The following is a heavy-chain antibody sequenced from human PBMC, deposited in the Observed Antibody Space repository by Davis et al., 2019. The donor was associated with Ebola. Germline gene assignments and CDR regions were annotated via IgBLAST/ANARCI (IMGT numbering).Heavy chain of an antibody. CDR1: GFTFSSYG. J-gene: IGHJ4*02. D-gene: IGHD3-3*01. CDR3: AKDHNYDFWSGRSFDY. Sequence: GESLKISCAASGFTFSSYGMHWVRQAPGKGLEWVAFIRYDGSNKYYADSVKGRFTISRDNSKNTLYLQMNSLRAEDTAVYYCAKDHNYDFWSGRSFDYWGQGTLVTVSS. V-gene: IGHV3-30*02. CDR2: IRYDGSNK.